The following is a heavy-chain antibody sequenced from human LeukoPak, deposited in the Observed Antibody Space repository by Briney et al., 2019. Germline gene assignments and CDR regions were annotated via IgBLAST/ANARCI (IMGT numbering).Heavy chain of an antibody. CDR3: ARLAVTFDY. V-gene: IGHV4-39*01. D-gene: IGHD5-18*01. J-gene: IGHJ4*02. CDR2: IYYSGSA. Sequence: SETLSLTCTVSGGSISSSSYYWGWIRQPPGEGLEWIGSIYYSGSAYYNPSLKSRVTISVDTSKNQLSLKVTSVTAADTAVYYCARLAVTFDYWGQGTLVTVSS. CDR1: GGSISSSSYY.